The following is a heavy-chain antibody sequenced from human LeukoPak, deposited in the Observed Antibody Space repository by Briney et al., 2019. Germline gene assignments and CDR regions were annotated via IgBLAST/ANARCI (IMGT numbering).Heavy chain of an antibody. CDR2: ISAYNGNT. CDR1: GYTFTSYG. J-gene: IGHJ4*02. Sequence: ASVKVSCKASGYTFTSYGISWVRQAPGQGLEWMGWISAYNGNTNYAQKFQGRVTMTRDTSISTAYMELSRLRSDDTAVYYCARGTAYGGNSVVYWGQGTLVTVSS. D-gene: IGHD4-23*01. V-gene: IGHV1-18*01. CDR3: ARGTAYGGNSVVY.